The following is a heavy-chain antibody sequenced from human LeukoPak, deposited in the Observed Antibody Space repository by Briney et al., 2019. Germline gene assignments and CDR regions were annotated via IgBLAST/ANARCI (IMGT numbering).Heavy chain of an antibody. V-gene: IGHV1-18*01. J-gene: IGHJ4*02. Sequence: EASVKVSCKASGGTFSSYAISWVRQAPGQGLEWMGWISAYNGNTNYAQKLQGRVTMTTDTSTSTAYMELRSLRSDDTAVFYCARGGTPGIAAPSDYWGQGTLVTVSS. CDR3: ARGGTPGIAAPSDY. CDR2: ISAYNGNT. CDR1: GGTFSSYA. D-gene: IGHD6-13*01.